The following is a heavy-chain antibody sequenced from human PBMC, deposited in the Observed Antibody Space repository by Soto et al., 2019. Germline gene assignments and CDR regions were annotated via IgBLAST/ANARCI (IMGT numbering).Heavy chain of an antibody. J-gene: IGHJ4*02. Sequence: EVQLLESGGGLVQPGGSLRLSCAASGFTFSSYAMSWVRQAPGKRLEWVSGISGSGHSTYYADSVKGRFTISRDNSKNTLYLQMDSLRAEDTAIYYCVTGSLEYCSNGICYPFDYWGQGTLVTVSS. CDR2: ISGSGHST. CDR1: GFTFSSYA. V-gene: IGHV3-23*01. CDR3: VTGSLEYCSNGICYPFDY. D-gene: IGHD2-15*01.